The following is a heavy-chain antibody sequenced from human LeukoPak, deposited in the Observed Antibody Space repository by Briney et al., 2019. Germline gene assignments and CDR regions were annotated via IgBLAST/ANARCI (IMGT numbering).Heavy chain of an antibody. CDR2: ISGSGGST. CDR1: GFTFSDYY. CDR3: AKAVLGYCSSTSCYTWDY. Sequence: GGSLRLSCAASGFTFSDYYMSWVRQAPGKGLEWVSAISGSGGSTYYADSVKGRFTISRDNSKNTLYLQMNSLRAEDTAVYYCAKAVLGYCSSTSCYTWDYWGQGTLVTVSS. J-gene: IGHJ4*02. V-gene: IGHV3-23*01. D-gene: IGHD2-2*02.